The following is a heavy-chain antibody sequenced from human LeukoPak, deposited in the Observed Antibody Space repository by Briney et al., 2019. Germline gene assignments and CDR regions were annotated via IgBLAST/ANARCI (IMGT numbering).Heavy chain of an antibody. CDR2: IRNRANSYTT. CDR1: GFTFTDHY. V-gene: IGHV3-72*01. Sequence: GGSLRLSCAASGFTFTDHYMDWLRQAPGKGLEWVGRIRNRANSYTTEYAASVKGRFTISRDDSQNSVYLHMNSLKSEDTAVDYCARGNIAVAGFDEGSEGSLVSVSS. D-gene: IGHD6-19*01. CDR3: ARGNIAVAGFDE. J-gene: IGHJ4*02.